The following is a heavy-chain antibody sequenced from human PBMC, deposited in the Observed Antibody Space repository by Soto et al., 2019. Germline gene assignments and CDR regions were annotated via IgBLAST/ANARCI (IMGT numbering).Heavy chain of an antibody. CDR3: ARDGYVGYYDYVWGSYRYIDY. V-gene: IGHV3-33*01. Sequence: QVQLVESGGGVVQPGRSLRLSCAASGFTFSSYGMHWVRQAPGKGLEWVAVIWYDGSNKYYADSVKGRFTISRDNSKNTLYLQVNSLRAEDTAVYYCARDGYVGYYDYVWGSYRYIDYWGQGTLVTVSS. CDR2: IWYDGSNK. CDR1: GFTFSSYG. D-gene: IGHD3-16*02. J-gene: IGHJ4*02.